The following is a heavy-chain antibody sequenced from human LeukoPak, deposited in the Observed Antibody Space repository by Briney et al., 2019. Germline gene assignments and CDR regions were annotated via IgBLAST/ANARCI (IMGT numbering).Heavy chain of an antibody. V-gene: IGHV4-4*02. CDR2: VHHSGST. Sequence: SETLSLTCAVSGGSISGINWWSWVRQPPGKGLEWIGEVHHSGSTNYNSSLKSRVTILVDKSKNQFSLKLTSVTAADTAVYYCVRHSSISYRFFDSWGQGTLVTVSS. CDR1: GGSISGINW. J-gene: IGHJ4*02. D-gene: IGHD6-13*01. CDR3: VRHSSISYRFFDS.